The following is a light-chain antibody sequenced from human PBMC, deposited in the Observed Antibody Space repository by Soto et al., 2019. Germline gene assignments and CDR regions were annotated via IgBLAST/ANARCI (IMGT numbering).Light chain of an antibody. V-gene: IGKV3-20*01. CDR3: QQYDSSWT. Sequence: EIVLTQSPGTLSLSPGERAILSCRASQSVSSSYLAWYRQKPGQAPSLLIYGASSRATGIPDRFSGSGSGTDFTLTISRLEPEDFAVYYCQQYDSSWTFGQGTKVDIK. J-gene: IGKJ1*01. CDR2: GAS. CDR1: QSVSSSY.